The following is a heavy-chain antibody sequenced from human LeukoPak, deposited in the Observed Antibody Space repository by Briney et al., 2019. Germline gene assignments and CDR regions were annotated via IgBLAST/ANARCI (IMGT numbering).Heavy chain of an antibody. CDR2: ISNNGGYT. D-gene: IGHD2-15*01. V-gene: IGHV3-23*01. CDR3: ASEKGYCSGGSCHYFDY. Sequence: GGSLRLSCAASGFTFSSSAMSWVRQAPGKGLEWVSAISNNGGYTYYADSVQGRFTISRDNSKSTLCLQMNSLRAEDTAVYYCASEKGYCSGGSCHYFDYWGQGTLVTVSS. CDR1: GFTFSSSA. J-gene: IGHJ4*02.